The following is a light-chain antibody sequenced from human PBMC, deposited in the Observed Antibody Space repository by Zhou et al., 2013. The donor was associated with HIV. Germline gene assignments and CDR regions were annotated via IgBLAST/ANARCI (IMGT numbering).Light chain of an antibody. Sequence: QSALTQPASVSGSPGQSITISCTGTSSDVGAYNHVSWYQQHPGKAPKLMIYDVSNRPSGVSNRFSGSKSGNTASLTISGLQTDDEAAYYCSSYTSSSTLLFGGGTKLTVL. CDR1: SSDVGAYNH. V-gene: IGLV2-14*03. CDR3: SSYTSSSTLL. CDR2: DVS. J-gene: IGLJ2*01.